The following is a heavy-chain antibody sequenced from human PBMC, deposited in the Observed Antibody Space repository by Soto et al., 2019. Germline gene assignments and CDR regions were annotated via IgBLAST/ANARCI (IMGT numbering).Heavy chain of an antibody. CDR3: ARGYGGY. V-gene: IGHV4-39*01. J-gene: IGHJ4*02. CDR2: IYYSGST. CDR1: GGSISSSSYY. Sequence: NPSGTLSLTFTVSGGSISSSSYYWGWIRQPPGKGLEWIGSIYYSGSTYYNPSLKSRVTISVDTSKNQFSLKLSSVTAADTAVYYCARGYGGYWGQGTLVTVSS. D-gene: IGHD5-12*01.